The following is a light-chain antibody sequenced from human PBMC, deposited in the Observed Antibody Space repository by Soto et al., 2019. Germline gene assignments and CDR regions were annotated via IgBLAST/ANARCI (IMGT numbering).Light chain of an antibody. V-gene: IGKV3-20*01. CDR1: QTVISGY. Sequence: EIVLTQSPGTLSLSPGEGATLSCRASQTVISGYLAWDQQKPGQAPRLLMYGVSSRPTGISDRFSGSGAGTDFTRTITRLEPEDCAVYYCQQYGTAPFTFGQGTKLQIK. J-gene: IGKJ2*01. CDR3: QQYGTAPFT. CDR2: GVS.